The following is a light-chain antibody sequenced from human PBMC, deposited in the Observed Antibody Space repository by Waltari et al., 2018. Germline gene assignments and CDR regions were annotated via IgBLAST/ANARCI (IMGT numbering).Light chain of an antibody. CDR2: QDT. Sequence: SYDLTQPPSVSVSPGQTASITCSGDDLGDKFASWYQQKPGQSPVLLIYQDTMRPSGIPARVSGANSGNTATLTISETQAMDEADYYCQAWDTKIHVVFGGGTKLTVL. CDR1: DLGDKF. CDR3: QAWDTKIHVV. J-gene: IGLJ2*01. V-gene: IGLV3-1*01.